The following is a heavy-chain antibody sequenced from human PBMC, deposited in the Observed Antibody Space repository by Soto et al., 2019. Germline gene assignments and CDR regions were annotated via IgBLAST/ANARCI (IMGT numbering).Heavy chain of an antibody. CDR2: MNPNSGNT. V-gene: IGHV1-8*01. J-gene: IGHJ5*02. CDR1: GYTFTSYD. Sequence: ASVKVSCKPSGYTFTSYDINWVRQATGQGLEWMGWMNPNSGNTGYAQKFQGRVTMTRNTSISTAYMELSSLRSEDTAVYYCARARGYSYGDFDPWGQGTLVTVSS. CDR3: ARARGYSYGDFDP. D-gene: IGHD5-18*01.